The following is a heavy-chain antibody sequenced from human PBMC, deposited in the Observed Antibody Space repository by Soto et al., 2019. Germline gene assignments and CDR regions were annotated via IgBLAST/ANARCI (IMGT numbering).Heavy chain of an antibody. CDR1: GFTFTAYH. D-gene: IGHD2-21*01. V-gene: IGHV3-23*01. CDR2: IESASDT. Sequence: GGSLRLSCTASGFTFTAYHMSWVRQAPGKGLEWVSAIESASDTHYADSVKGRFTISRDNSKNTLYLQMNSLRAEDTAIYYCAKELAIASFITIDYWSQGVLVTVSS. CDR3: AKELAIASFITIDY. J-gene: IGHJ4*02.